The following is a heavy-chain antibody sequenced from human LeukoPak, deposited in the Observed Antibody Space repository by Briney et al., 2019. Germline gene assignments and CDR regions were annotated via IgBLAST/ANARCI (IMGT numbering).Heavy chain of an antibody. V-gene: IGHV3-11*01. CDR1: GFTFSDYY. Sequence: MTGGSLRLSCAASGFTFSDYYMSWIRQAPGKGLEWVSYISSSGSTIYYADSVKGRFTISRGNAKNSLYLQMNSLRAEDTAVYYCARDARRGAFDIWGQGTMVTVSS. CDR3: ARDARRGAFDI. J-gene: IGHJ3*02. CDR2: ISSSGSTI.